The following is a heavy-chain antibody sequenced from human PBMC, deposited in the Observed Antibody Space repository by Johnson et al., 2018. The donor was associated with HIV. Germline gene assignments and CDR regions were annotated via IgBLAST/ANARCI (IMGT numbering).Heavy chain of an antibody. CDR1: GFTFSNYA. J-gene: IGHJ3*02. CDR2: ISYDGSNK. CDR3: ARNGLVPAAKGVAFDI. D-gene: IGHD2-2*01. V-gene: IGHV3-30*04. Sequence: QMQLVESGGGVVQPGRSLRLSCAASGFTFSNYAMHWVRQAPGKGLEWVAVISYDGSNKYYADSVKGRFTISRENSKNPLYLQMNSRRAEDTAVYYCARNGLVPAAKGVAFDIWGQGTMVTGSS.